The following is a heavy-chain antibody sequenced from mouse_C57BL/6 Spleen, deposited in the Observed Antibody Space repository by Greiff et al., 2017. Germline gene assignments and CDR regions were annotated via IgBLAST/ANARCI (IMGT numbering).Heavy chain of an antibody. D-gene: IGHD1-3*01. J-gene: IGHJ2*01. CDR3: AREVGREFDY. V-gene: IGHV14-3*01. CDR2: IVPANGYT. Sequence: VHVKQSVAELVRPGASVKLSCTASGFNIKNTYMHWVKQRPEQGLEWIGRIVPANGYTKYAPKFQGKATITADTSSNTAYLQLSRLTSADTAIYYCAREVGREFDYWGQGTTLTVSA. CDR1: GFNIKNTY.